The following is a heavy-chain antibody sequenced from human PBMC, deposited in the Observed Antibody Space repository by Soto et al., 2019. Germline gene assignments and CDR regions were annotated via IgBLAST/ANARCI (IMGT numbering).Heavy chain of an antibody. Sequence: GSLRLSCAASGFTFSSYWMSWVRQAPGKGLEWVANIKQDGSEKYYVDSVKGRFTISRDNAKNSLYLQMNSLRAEDTAVYYCARDLGYYDSSGDPDWWAQGTLVTAS. V-gene: IGHV3-7*04. J-gene: IGHJ4*02. CDR1: GFTFSSYW. D-gene: IGHD3-22*01. CDR2: IKQDGSEK. CDR3: ARDLGYYDSSGDPDW.